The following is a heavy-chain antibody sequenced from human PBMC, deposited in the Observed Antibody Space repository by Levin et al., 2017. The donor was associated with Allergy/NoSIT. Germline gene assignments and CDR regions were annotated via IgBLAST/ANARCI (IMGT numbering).Heavy chain of an antibody. Sequence: SVKVSCKASGGTFSSYAISWVRQAPGQGLEWMGGIIPIFGTANYAQKFQGRVTITADESTSTAYMELSSLRSEDTAVYYCARMVDSLVNGMDVWGQGTTVTVSS. CDR1: GGTFSSYA. V-gene: IGHV1-69*13. J-gene: IGHJ6*02. CDR3: ARMVDSLVNGMDV. D-gene: IGHD3-10*01. CDR2: IIPIFGTA.